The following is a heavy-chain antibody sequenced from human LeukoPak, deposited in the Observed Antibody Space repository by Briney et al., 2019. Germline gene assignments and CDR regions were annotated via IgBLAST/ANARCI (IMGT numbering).Heavy chain of an antibody. CDR1: GFTFSSYA. CDR2: ISYDGSNK. CDR3: ARDGLRFGELSGFDY. Sequence: GGSLRLSCAASGFTFSSYAMHWVRQAPGKGLEWVAVISYDGSNKYYADSVKGRFTISRDNSKNTLYLQMNSLRAEDTAVYYCARDGLRFGELSGFDYWGQGTLVTVSS. J-gene: IGHJ4*02. V-gene: IGHV3-30-3*01. D-gene: IGHD3-10*01.